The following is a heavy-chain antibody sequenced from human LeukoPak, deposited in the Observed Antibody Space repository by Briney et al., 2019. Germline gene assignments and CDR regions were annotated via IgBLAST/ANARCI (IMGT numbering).Heavy chain of an antibody. CDR1: GYSFTSYW. J-gene: IGHJ3*02. D-gene: IGHD3-10*01. Sequence: GESLKISCKGSGYSFTSYWIGWVRQMPGKGLEWMGIIYPGDSDTRYSPSFQGQVTISADKSNSTAYLQWSSLKASDTAMYYCARHSIGGSPPTYDAFDIWGQGTMVTVSS. V-gene: IGHV5-51*01. CDR2: IYPGDSDT. CDR3: ARHSIGGSPPTYDAFDI.